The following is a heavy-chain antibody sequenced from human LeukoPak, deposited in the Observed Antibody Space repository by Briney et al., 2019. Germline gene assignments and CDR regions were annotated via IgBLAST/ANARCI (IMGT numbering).Heavy chain of an antibody. CDR1: GFTFSSYS. CDR2: ISSSSSYI. D-gene: IGHD3-10*01. Sequence: AGGSLRLSCAASGFTFSSYSMNWVRQAPGKGLEWGSSISSSSSYIYYADSVKGRFTIPRDNAKTSLYLQMNSLRAEDTAVYYCARDPALVRGVLALDYWGQGTLVTVSS. CDR3: ARDPALVRGVLALDY. V-gene: IGHV3-21*01. J-gene: IGHJ4*02.